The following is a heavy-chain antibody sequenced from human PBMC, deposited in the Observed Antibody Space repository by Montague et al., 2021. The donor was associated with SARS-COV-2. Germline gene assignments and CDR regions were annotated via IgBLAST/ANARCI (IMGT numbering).Heavy chain of an antibody. CDR3: AVEFNYCFDY. CDR1: GDSITNTSYF. J-gene: IGHJ4*02. D-gene: IGHD1-1*01. CDR2: IYHNGNT. V-gene: IGHV4-39*01. Sequence: SETLSLTCTVSGDSITNTSYFWSWNRQPPGKALKWIISIYHNGNTYYNPSLERRALLSIDTYKNQFSLRLSSVIASDTAVYYCAVEFNYCFDYWGQGFLVSVSS.